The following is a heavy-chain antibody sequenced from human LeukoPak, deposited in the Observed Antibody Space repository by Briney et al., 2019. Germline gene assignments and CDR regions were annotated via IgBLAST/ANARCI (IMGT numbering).Heavy chain of an antibody. Sequence: PGGSLRLSCAASGFTFSGYSMNWVRQAPGKGLEWVSSISSSSSYIYYADSVKGRFTISRDNAKNSLYLQINSLRAEDTAVYYCARGTAVAGTRGAFDIWGQGTMVTVSS. J-gene: IGHJ3*02. CDR3: ARGTAVAGTRGAFDI. V-gene: IGHV3-21*01. CDR2: ISSSSSYI. D-gene: IGHD6-19*01. CDR1: GFTFSGYS.